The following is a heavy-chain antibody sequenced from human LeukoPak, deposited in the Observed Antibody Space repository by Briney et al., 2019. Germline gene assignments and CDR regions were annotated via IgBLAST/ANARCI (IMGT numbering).Heavy chain of an antibody. V-gene: IGHV4-34*01. J-gene: IGHJ4*02. D-gene: IGHD2-15*01. CDR2: IYHSGST. CDR1: GGSFSGYY. CDR3: ARVAHCSGGSCYSRFDY. Sequence: PSETLSLTCAVYGGSFSGYYWSWIRQPPGKGLEWIGEIYHSGSTNYNPSLKSRVTISVDTSKNQFSLKLSSVTAADTAVYYCARVAHCSGGSCYSRFDYWGQGTLVTVSS.